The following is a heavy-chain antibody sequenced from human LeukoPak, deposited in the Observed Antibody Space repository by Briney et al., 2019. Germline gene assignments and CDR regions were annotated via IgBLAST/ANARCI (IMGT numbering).Heavy chain of an antibody. V-gene: IGHV1-8*01. Sequence: ASVKVSCKASGYTFTSYDINWVRQATGQGLEWMGWMNTNSGNTGYAQKFQGRVTMTRNTSISTAYMELSSLRSEDTAVYYCAGGLVGATFFDYWGQGTLVTVSS. CDR2: MNTNSGNT. D-gene: IGHD1-26*01. CDR1: GYTFTSYD. CDR3: AGGLVGATFFDY. J-gene: IGHJ4*02.